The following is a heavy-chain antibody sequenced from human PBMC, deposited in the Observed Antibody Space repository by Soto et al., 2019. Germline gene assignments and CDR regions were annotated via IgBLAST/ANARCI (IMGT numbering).Heavy chain of an antibody. Sequence: QLQLQESGSGLVKPSQTLSLTCAVSGGSINTATHSWSWIRQPPGKGLEWIGYIYHSGSTYYNPSVKSRVTIPIDKSNNQFSLGLSSVAGADTGGFYCARGGGVTTTGDDYWGQGILVTVSS. CDR1: GGSINTATHS. D-gene: IGHD4-4*01. CDR3: ARGGGVTTTGDDY. CDR2: IYHSGST. V-gene: IGHV4-30-2*01. J-gene: IGHJ4*02.